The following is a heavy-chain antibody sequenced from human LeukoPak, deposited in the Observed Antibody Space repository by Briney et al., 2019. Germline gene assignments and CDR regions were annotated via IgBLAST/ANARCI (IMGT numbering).Heavy chain of an antibody. Sequence: ASVKVSCKASGYTFTSYDINWVRQATGQGLEWMGWISAYNGNTNYAQKLQGRVTMTTDTSTSTAYMELRSLRSDDTAVYYCARDFEYGGNGDYWGQGTLVTVSS. CDR3: ARDFEYGGNGDY. V-gene: IGHV1-18*01. CDR1: GYTFTSYD. CDR2: ISAYNGNT. J-gene: IGHJ4*02. D-gene: IGHD4-23*01.